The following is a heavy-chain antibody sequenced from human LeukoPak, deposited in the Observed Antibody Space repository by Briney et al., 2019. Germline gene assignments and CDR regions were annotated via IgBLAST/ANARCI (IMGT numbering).Heavy chain of an antibody. CDR2: IYYSGST. V-gene: IGHV4-39*07. CDR3: ARGLWSAWFGTYYYYMDV. J-gene: IGHJ6*03. Sequence: SETLSLTCTVSGGSISSSSYYWGWIRQPPGKGLEWIGSIYYSGSTYYNPSLKSRVTISVDTSKNQFSLKLSSVTAADTAVYYCARGLWSAWFGTYYYYMDVWGKGTTVTVSS. CDR1: GGSISSSSYY. D-gene: IGHD3-16*01.